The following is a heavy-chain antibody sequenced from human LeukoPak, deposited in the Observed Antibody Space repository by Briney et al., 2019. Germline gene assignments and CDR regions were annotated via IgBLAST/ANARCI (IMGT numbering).Heavy chain of an antibody. D-gene: IGHD3-3*01. CDR2: INSGGSST. CDR3: ARESYITIFGVVIGDWFDP. V-gene: IGHV3-74*01. CDR1: GFTFSSYW. Sequence: GGSLRLSCAASGFTFSSYWMHWVRQAPGKGLVWVSRINSGGSSTSYADSVKGRFTISRDNAKNTLYLQMNSLRAEDTAVYYCARESYITIFGVVIGDWFDPWGQGTLVTVSS. J-gene: IGHJ5*02.